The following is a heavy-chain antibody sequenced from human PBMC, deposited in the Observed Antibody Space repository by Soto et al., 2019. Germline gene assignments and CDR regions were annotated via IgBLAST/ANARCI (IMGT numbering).Heavy chain of an antibody. CDR2: IIPIFGTT. CDR3: ARDRDHTYDY. V-gene: IGHV1-69*01. CDR1: GGTFSSFA. J-gene: IGHJ4*02. Sequence: QVQLVQSGAEVMKPGSSVKVSCKASGGTFSSFAISWVRQAPGQGLEWMGGIIPIFGTTNYAQKFQGRVTITADESTSTAYMEVTTLRSEDTAVYYCARDRDHTYDYWGQGTLVTVSS.